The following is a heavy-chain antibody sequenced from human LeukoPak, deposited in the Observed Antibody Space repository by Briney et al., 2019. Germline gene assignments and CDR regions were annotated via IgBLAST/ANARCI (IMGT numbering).Heavy chain of an antibody. CDR1: GFTVSSNY. CDR3: ARDTPCDECP. Sequence: PGGSLRLSRAASGFTVSSNYMSWDRQAPGKGLEWVSVIYSGGSTYYADSVKGRFTISRDNSKNTLYLQMNSLRAEDTAVYYCARDTPCDECPWGQGTLVTVSS. D-gene: IGHD2-21*01. CDR2: IYSGGST. V-gene: IGHV3-53*01. J-gene: IGHJ5*02.